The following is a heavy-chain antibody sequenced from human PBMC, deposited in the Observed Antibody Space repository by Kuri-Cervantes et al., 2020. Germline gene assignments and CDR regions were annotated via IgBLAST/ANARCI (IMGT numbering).Heavy chain of an antibody. CDR1: GGSVSSGSYY. V-gene: IGHV4-39*07. CDR2: INHSGST. J-gene: IGHJ5*02. CDR3: ARDGLGSGSYHWFDP. Sequence: SETLSLTCTVSGGSVSSGSYYWSWVRQPPGKGLEWIGEINHSGSTNYNPSLKSRVTISVDTSKNQFSLKLSSVTAADTAVYYCARDGLGSGSYHWFDPWGQGTLVTVSS. D-gene: IGHD3-10*01.